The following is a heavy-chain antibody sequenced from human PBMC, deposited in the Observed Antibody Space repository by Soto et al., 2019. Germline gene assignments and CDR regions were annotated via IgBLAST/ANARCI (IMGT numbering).Heavy chain of an antibody. V-gene: IGHV3-48*02. D-gene: IGHD3-22*01. CDR2: ISSSSSTI. J-gene: IGHJ6*01. Sequence: GGSLRLSCAASGFTFSSYSMNWVRQAPWKGLEWVSYISSSSSTIYYADSVKGRFTISRDNAKNSLYLQMNSLRDEDTAVYYCARDRSHITMIVTLDYYYYGMDVCGQGTTVTVYS. CDR1: GFTFSSYS. CDR3: ARDRSHITMIVTLDYYYYGMDV.